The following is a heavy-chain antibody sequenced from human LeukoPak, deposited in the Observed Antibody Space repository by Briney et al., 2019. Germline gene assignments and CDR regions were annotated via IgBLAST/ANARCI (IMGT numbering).Heavy chain of an antibody. D-gene: IGHD1-26*01. V-gene: IGHV3-74*01. CDR2: INEDGSTT. CDR1: GFMFSSNW. Sequence: GGSLRLSCAASGFMFSSNWMSWVRQAPGKGLVWVSRINEDGSTTNYADSVKGRFTISRDNAKNTLYLQMNSLRAEDTAVYYCVRDLGGRSGHWGQGTLVTVSS. CDR3: VRDLGGRSGH. J-gene: IGHJ4*02.